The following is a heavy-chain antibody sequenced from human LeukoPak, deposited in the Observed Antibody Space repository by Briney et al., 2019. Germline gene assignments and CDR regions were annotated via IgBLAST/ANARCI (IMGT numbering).Heavy chain of an antibody. CDR2: IYPGDYDT. CDR1: GYSFTTYW. J-gene: IGHJ4*02. Sequence: GESLKISCRGSGYSFTTYWIGWVRQMPGKGLEWMGLIYPGDYDTRYSPSFQGQVTMSANNSINTAYLQWSSLKASDTAMYYCARRQGCSSTSCPPDSWGQGTLVTVSS. CDR3: ARRQGCSSTSCPPDS. D-gene: IGHD2-2*01. V-gene: IGHV5-51*01.